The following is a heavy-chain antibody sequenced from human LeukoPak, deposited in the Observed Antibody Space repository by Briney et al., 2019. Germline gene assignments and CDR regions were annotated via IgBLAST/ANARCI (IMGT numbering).Heavy chain of an antibody. D-gene: IGHD1-14*01. J-gene: IGHJ6*03. V-gene: IGHV4-4*07. CDR2: IYTSESS. CDR1: GGSISSYY. CDR3: ARDGPNHAGSTSLDMDV. Sequence: TSETLSLTCTVSGGSISSYYWSWFRQPAGKGLEWIGRIYTSESSNYNPSLKSRVTMSVDTSKNQFSLRLSSVTAADTAVYYCARDGPNHAGSTSLDMDVWGKGTTVTVTS.